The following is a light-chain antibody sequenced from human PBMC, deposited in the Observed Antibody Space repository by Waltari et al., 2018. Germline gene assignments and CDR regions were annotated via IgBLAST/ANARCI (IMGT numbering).Light chain of an antibody. Sequence: EIVLTQSPATLSLSPGESATLSCRASQSLSSYLAWYQQKPGHAPRLLIYDASNRATGIPDRFSGSGSGTDFTLTISRLEPEDFAVYYCQQYGSSPWTFGQGTKVEIK. J-gene: IGKJ1*01. CDR3: QQYGSSPWT. CDR2: DAS. CDR1: QSLSSY. V-gene: IGKV3-20*01.